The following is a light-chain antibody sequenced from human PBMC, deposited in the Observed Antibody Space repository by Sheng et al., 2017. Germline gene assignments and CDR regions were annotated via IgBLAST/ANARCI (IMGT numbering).Light chain of an antibody. V-gene: IGLV2-14*01. Sequence: QSALTQPASVSGSPGQSITISCTGTSSDVGVITMSPVPTAPRQAPKLMIYDVSKRPSGVSNRFSGSKSGNTASLTISGLQAEDEADYYCSSYTSSSILVFGGGTKLTVL. J-gene: IGLJ2*01. CDR2: DVS. CDR3: SSYTSSSILV. CDR1: SSDVGVIT.